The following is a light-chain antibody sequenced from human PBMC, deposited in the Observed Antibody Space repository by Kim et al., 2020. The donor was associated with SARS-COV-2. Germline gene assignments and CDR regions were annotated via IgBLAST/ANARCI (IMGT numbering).Light chain of an antibody. CDR2: ATS. V-gene: IGKV3-20*01. CDR3: QYYGGSPLYT. J-gene: IGKJ2*01. CDR1: QSISYNY. Sequence: IVLTQSPGILSSSPGERATLSCRASQSISYNYLAWYQQNPGQAPRLLIHATSARAPGIPDRFSGSGSGTDFTLTISRLEPDDFVLYYCQYYGGSPLYTSGQWTKLE.